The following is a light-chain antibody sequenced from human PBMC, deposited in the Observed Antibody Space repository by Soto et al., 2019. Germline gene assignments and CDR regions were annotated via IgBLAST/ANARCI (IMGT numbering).Light chain of an antibody. J-gene: IGKJ4*01. CDR3: QHYDNLALT. Sequence: DIQMTQSPSSLSASVGDRVTITCRASQDIGNHLNWYQQKPGKAHKXLIYDASSFESGVPSRFSGSGSGTDFTFTISSLQPEDFATYYCQHYDNLALTFGGGTKVDIK. V-gene: IGKV1-33*01. CDR2: DAS. CDR1: QDIGNH.